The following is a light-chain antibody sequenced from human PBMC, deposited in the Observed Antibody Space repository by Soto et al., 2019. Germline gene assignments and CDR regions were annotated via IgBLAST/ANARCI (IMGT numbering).Light chain of an antibody. Sequence: EIVMTQSPATLSVSPGERATLSCRASRSISSNLAWYQQKPGQTPSLLIYGASTRATGIPARFSGSGSGTEFTLAISSLQSEDFAVYYCQQYNNWPRTFGQGTKVDIK. CDR1: RSISSN. V-gene: IGKV3-15*01. CDR2: GAS. CDR3: QQYNNWPRT. J-gene: IGKJ1*01.